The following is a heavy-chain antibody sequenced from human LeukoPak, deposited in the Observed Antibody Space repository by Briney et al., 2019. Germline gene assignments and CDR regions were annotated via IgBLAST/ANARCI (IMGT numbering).Heavy chain of an antibody. CDR3: TRILEWLSYPIYFDY. CDR2: IRSKTYGGTT. Sequence: GGSLRLSCTASGFTFGDYAVTWVRQAPGKGLEWVCFIRSKTYGGTTEYAASVKGRFTISRDDSKSIAYLQMNSLKTEDTAVYYCTRILEWLSYPIYFDYWGQGTLVTVSS. D-gene: IGHD3-3*01. CDR1: GFTFGDYA. J-gene: IGHJ4*02. V-gene: IGHV3-49*04.